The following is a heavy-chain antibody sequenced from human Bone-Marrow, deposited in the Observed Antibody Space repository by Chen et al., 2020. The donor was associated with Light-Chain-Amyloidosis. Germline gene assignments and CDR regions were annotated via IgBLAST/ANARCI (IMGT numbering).Heavy chain of an antibody. Sequence: EVQLEQSGPEVKKPGESLRNSCKGSGYTFPNYWIGWVRQMPGKGLEWRGVIYPDDSAARYSPSFEGQVTISAHKSITTAYLQWRIMKASDTAMYYRARRRDGYNFDYSGQGTLVTVSS. CDR2: IYPDDSAA. V-gene: IGHV5-51*01. CDR1: GYTFPNYW. J-gene: IGHJ4*02. CDR3: ARRRDGYNFDY. D-gene: IGHD5-12*01.